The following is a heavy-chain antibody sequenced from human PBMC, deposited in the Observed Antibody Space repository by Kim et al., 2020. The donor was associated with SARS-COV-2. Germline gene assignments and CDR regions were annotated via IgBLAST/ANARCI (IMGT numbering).Heavy chain of an antibody. V-gene: IGHV3-48*01. Sequence: GGSLRLFCATSGFTFSAYDMNWVRQAPGKGLEWLSFITKSSTTIYYADSVKGRFTTSRDNAKNSLHLQMNSLKAEDTAVYHCVRDRMGGAFDIWGQGTLV. CDR2: ITKSSTTI. CDR1: GFTFSAYD. D-gene: IGHD3-16*01. CDR3: VRDRMGGAFDI. J-gene: IGHJ3*02.